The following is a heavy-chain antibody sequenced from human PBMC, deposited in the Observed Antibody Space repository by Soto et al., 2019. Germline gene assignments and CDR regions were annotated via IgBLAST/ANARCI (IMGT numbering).Heavy chain of an antibody. Sequence: EVQLVESGGGLVQPGGSLRLSCSASGFIFSTHSMNWVRQAPGKGLEWISYISSGSNSIYYADSVKGRLIVSRDNSKNSRFLQMSSLRDEDMGVYYGARAPRPSDLWSGASMDVWGQGTVVTVSS. CDR1: GFIFSTHS. J-gene: IGHJ6*02. V-gene: IGHV3-48*02. CDR2: ISSGSNSI. D-gene: IGHD3-3*01. CDR3: ARAPRPSDLWSGASMDV.